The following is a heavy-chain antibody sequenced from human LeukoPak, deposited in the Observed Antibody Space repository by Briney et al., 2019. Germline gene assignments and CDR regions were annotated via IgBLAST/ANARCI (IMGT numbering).Heavy chain of an antibody. CDR2: IEPDGSGK. CDR3: VTSWVRQQRDF. V-gene: IGHV3-7*01. D-gene: IGHD3-10*01. Sequence: GGSLRLSCAASGFSFKDYWMSWVRQAPGKGLEWVADIEPDGSGKTYVDSVKGRFSISRDNAQQSLYLQMDTLTAEDTAVYYCVTSWVRQQRDFWGQGILVTVSP. J-gene: IGHJ4*02. CDR1: GFSFKDYW.